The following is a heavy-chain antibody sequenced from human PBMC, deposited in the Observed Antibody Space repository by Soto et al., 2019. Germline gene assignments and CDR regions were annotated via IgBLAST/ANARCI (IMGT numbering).Heavy chain of an antibody. J-gene: IGHJ5*02. CDR1: GGSFSGYY. D-gene: IGHD1-26*01. V-gene: IGHV4-34*01. Sequence: SETLSLTCAVYGGSFSGYYWIWIRQPPGKGLEWIGEINHSGSTNYNPSLKSRVTISVDTSKNQFSLKLSSVTAADTAVYYCARGQGDFQLGANWFAPWGQGTLVTSPQ. CDR2: INHSGST. CDR3: ARGQGDFQLGANWFAP.